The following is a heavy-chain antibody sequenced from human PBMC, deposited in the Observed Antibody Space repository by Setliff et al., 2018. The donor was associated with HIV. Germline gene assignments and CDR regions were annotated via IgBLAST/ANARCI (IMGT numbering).Heavy chain of an antibody. CDR1: GGTFSSYA. J-gene: IGHJ4*02. D-gene: IGHD3-10*01. CDR3: ARDPYYYGSGSLGLDY. Sequence: SVKVSCKASGGTFSSYAISWVRQAPGQGLEWMGGIIPIFGAANYAQKFQGRVTITADESTSTAYMELSSPRSEDTAVYYCARDPYYYGSGSLGLDYWGQGTLVTVSS. V-gene: IGHV1-69*13. CDR2: IIPIFGAA.